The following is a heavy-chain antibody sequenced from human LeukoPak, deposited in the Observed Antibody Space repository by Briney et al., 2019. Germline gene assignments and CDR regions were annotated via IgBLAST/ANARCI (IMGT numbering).Heavy chain of an antibody. J-gene: IGHJ4*02. Sequence: GGSLRLSCEASRFPVRSSYMNWVRQAPGKGLEWVSSISSSSSYIYYADSVKGRFTISRDNAKNSLYLQMNSLRAEDTAVYYCARSSSWYVPDYWGQGTLVTVSS. CDR3: ARSSSWYVPDY. CDR1: RFPVRSSY. V-gene: IGHV3-21*01. D-gene: IGHD6-13*01. CDR2: ISSSSSYI.